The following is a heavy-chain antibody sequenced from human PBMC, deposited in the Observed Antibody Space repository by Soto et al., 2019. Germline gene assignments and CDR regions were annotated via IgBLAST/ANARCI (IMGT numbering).Heavy chain of an antibody. D-gene: IGHD1-26*01. CDR3: VKGVGATMVGWYFDL. CDR2: ISSNGGST. CDR1: GFTFSSYA. J-gene: IGHJ2*01. V-gene: IGHV3-64D*08. Sequence: GGSLRLSCSASGFTFSSYAMHWVRQAPGKGLEYVSAISSNGGSTYYADSVKGRFTISRDNSKNTLYVQMSSLRTEDTAVYYCVKGVGATMVGWYFDLWGRGTLVTVSS.